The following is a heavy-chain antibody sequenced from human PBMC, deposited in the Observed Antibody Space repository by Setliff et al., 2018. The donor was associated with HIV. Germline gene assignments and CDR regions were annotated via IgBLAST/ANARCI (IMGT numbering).Heavy chain of an antibody. CDR3: AVHYYDSSGYDY. J-gene: IGHJ4*02. V-gene: IGHV3-74*01. CDR1: GFTFSKYW. D-gene: IGHD3-22*01. Sequence: PGGSLRLSCAASGFTFSKYWMYWVRQAPGKGLVWVSRIRTDGSSTSYADSVKGRFTISRDNAKNSLYLQMNSLRAEDTAVYYCAVHYYDSSGYDYWGQGTLVTVSS. CDR2: IRTDGSST.